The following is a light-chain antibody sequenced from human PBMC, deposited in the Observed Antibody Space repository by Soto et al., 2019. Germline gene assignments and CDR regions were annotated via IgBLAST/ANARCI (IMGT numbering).Light chain of an antibody. J-gene: IGKJ1*01. CDR3: HQYASSPWT. V-gene: IGKV3-20*01. CDR2: DAS. CDR1: QSVTTQ. Sequence: EIVFTPSPVTPSLASRERATPSCRASQSVTTQLAWYQQKPGQAPRLLFYDASIRATGIPDRFSGSGSGTDFSLTISRLEPEDFAVYYCHQYASSPWTFGQGTKVDIK.